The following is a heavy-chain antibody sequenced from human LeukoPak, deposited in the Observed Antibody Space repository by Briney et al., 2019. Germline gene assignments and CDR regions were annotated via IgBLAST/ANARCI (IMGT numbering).Heavy chain of an antibody. CDR1: GGSISSYY. D-gene: IGHD2-2*01. Sequence: SETLSLTCTVSGGSISSYYWSWIRQPPGKGLEWIGYIYYSGSTNYNPSLKSRVTISVDTSKNQFSLKLSSVTAADTAVYYCAREGLYQLPQDYYYYYMDVWGKGTTVTVSS. J-gene: IGHJ6*03. V-gene: IGHV4-59*01. CDR3: AREGLYQLPQDYYYYYMDV. CDR2: IYYSGST.